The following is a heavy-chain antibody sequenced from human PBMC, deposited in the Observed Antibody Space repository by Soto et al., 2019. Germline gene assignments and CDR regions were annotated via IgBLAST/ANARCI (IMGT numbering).Heavy chain of an antibody. J-gene: IGHJ4*02. V-gene: IGHV4-4*02. CDR3: ARAVDIVLMVYDH. D-gene: IGHD2-8*01. CDR1: GGSISSSNW. CDR2: IYHSGST. Sequence: KASETLSLTCAVSGGSISSSNWWSWVRQPPGKGLEWIGEIYHSGSTNYNPSLKSRVTISVDKSKNQFSLKLSSVTAADTAVYYCARAVDIVLMVYDHWGQGTLVTVSS.